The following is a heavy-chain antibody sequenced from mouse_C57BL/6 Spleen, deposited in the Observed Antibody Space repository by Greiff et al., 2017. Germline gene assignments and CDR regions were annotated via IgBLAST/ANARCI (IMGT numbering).Heavy chain of an antibody. J-gene: IGHJ4*01. V-gene: IGHV1-76*01. CDR2: IYPGSGNT. CDR3: ARATTVRSYYAMDY. Sequence: VQLQQSGAELVRPGASVKLSCKASGYTFTDYYINWVKQRPGQGLEWIARIYPGSGNTYYNEKFKGKATLTAEKSSSTAYMQLSSLTSEDSAVYFCARATTVRSYYAMDYWGQGTSVTVSS. D-gene: IGHD1-1*01. CDR1: GYTFTDYY.